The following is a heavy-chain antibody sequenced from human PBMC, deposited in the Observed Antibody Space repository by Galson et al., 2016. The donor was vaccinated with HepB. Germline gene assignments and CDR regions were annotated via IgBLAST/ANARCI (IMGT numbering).Heavy chain of an antibody. CDR2: IFWDGDK. CDR3: AHALRGDSYGSFDY. CDR1: GFSLSTSGVS. D-gene: IGHD5-12*01. Sequence: PALVKPTQTLTLTCTFSGFSLSTSGVSVGWIRQPPGKALEWLALIFWDGDKRHNPSLKSRLTITKDTSKNQVVLTMTNMDPVDTATYYCAHALRGDSYGSFDYWGQGTLVTVSS. J-gene: IGHJ4*02. V-gene: IGHV2-5*02.